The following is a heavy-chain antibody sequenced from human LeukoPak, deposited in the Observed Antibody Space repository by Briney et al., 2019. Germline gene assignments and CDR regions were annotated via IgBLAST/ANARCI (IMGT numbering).Heavy chain of an antibody. V-gene: IGHV3-23*01. Sequence: PGGSLRLSCAASGFTFSSYAMSWVRQAPGKGLGWVSAISGSGGSTYYADSVKGRFTISRDNSKNTLYLQMNSLRAEDTAVYYCAKGYYDSSGLYFDYWGQGTLVTVSS. J-gene: IGHJ4*02. CDR3: AKGYYDSSGLYFDY. CDR1: GFTFSSYA. CDR2: ISGSGGST. D-gene: IGHD3-22*01.